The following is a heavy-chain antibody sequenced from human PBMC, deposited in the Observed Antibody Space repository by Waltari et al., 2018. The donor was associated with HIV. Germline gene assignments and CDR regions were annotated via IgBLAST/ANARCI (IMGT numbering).Heavy chain of an antibody. V-gene: IGHV4-38-2*02. CDR2: IYHSGST. Sequence: QVQLQESGPGLVKPSETLSLTCAVSGYSISSGYYRGWIRQPPGKGLEWIGSIYHSGSTYYNPSLKSRVTISVDTSKNQFSLKLSSVTAADTAVYYCARERGGYDILTGYWEVDVWGQGTTVTVSS. CDR1: GYSISSGYY. J-gene: IGHJ6*02. CDR3: ARERGGYDILTGYWEVDV. D-gene: IGHD3-9*01.